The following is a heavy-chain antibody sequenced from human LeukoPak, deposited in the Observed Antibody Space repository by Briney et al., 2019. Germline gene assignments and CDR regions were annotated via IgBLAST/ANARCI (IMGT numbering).Heavy chain of an antibody. CDR3: ARVGSAAEDWFDP. V-gene: IGHV3-21*01. D-gene: IGHD6-13*01. CDR1: GFTFSSYS. Sequence: GGSLRLSCAASGFTFSSYSMNWVRQAPGKGLEWVSSISSSSSYIYYADSVKGRFTISRDNAKNSLYPQMNSLRAEDTAVYYCARVGSAAEDWFDPWGQGTLVTVSS. CDR2: ISSSSSYI. J-gene: IGHJ5*02.